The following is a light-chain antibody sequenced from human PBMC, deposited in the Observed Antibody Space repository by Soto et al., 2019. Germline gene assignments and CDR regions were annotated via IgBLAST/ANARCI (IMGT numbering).Light chain of an antibody. CDR3: QQYYSYPRT. J-gene: IGKJ2*01. V-gene: IGKV1-8*01. CDR1: QGISSY. Sequence: AIRMTQSPSSFSASTGDRVTITCRASQGISSYLAWYQQKPGKAPKLLIYAASTLQSGVPSRFSGSGSGTDFTLTISCLQSEDVATDYCQQYYSYPRTFGQGTKLEIK. CDR2: AAS.